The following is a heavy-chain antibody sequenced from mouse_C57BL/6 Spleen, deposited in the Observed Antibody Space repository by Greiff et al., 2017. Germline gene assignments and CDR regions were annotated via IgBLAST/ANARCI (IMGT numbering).Heavy chain of an antibody. CDR3: ARFDPWFAY. CDR1: GYSITSGYY. V-gene: IGHV3-6*01. J-gene: IGHJ3*01. Sequence: EVKLQESGPGLVKPSQSLSLTCSVTGYSITSGYYWNWIRQFPGNKLEWMGYISYDGSNNYNPSLKNRISITRDTSKNQFFLKLNSVTTEDTATYYCARFDPWFAYWGQGTLVTVSA. CDR2: ISYDGSN.